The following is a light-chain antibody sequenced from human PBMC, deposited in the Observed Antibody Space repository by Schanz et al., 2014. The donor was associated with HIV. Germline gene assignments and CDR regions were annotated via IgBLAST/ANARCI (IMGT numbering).Light chain of an antibody. CDR1: SGDVGGYNY. J-gene: IGLJ3*02. CDR2: EVS. Sequence: QSALTQPASVSGSPGQSISISCTGTSGDVGGYNYVSWYQQHPGKAPKLMIYEVSERPSGVPDRFSGSKSGNTASLTVSGLQADDEADYYCSSYAATSNVLFGGGTKLTVL. V-gene: IGLV2-8*01. CDR3: SSYAATSNVL.